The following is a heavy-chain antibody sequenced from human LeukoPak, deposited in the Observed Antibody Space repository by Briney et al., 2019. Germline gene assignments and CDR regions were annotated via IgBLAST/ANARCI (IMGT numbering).Heavy chain of an antibody. D-gene: IGHD6-13*01. CDR3: ATEPKHSSSWSNWFDT. V-gene: IGHV1-24*01. Sequence: ASVKVSCKVSGYTLTELSMHWVRQAPGKGLEWMGGFDPEDGETIYAQKFQGRVTMTEDTSTDTAYMELSSLRSEDTAVYYCATEPKHSSSWSNWFDTWGQGTLVTVSS. J-gene: IGHJ5*02. CDR2: FDPEDGET. CDR1: GYTLTELS.